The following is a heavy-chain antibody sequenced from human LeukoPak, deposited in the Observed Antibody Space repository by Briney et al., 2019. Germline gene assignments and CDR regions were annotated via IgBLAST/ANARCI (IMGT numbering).Heavy chain of an antibody. CDR3: SRGPSGYHNT. J-gene: IGHJ4*02. CDR2: IYSGGST. CDR1: EFSVGSNY. Sequence: GGSLRLSCAASEFSVGSNYMTWVRQAPGKGLEWVSLIYSGGSTYYADSVKGRFTISSDNSKNTLYLQMNSMRAEDTAVYYGSRGPSGYHNTGGQGTLVTVSS. V-gene: IGHV3-66*01. D-gene: IGHD5-12*01.